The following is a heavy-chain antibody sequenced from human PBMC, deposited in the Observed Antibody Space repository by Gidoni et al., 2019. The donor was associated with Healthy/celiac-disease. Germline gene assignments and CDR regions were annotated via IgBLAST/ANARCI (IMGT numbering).Heavy chain of an antibody. D-gene: IGHD2-2*01. CDR2: ISSSSSYI. CDR3: ARALLSRAVPAARRYYYYGMDV. Sequence: EVQLVESGGGLVKPGGSLRLSCAASGFTFSSYSMHWVRQAPGKGLEWVSSISSSSSYIYYADSVKGRFTISRDNAKNSLYLQMNSLRAEDTAVYYCARALLSRAVPAARRYYYYGMDVWGQGTTVTVSS. V-gene: IGHV3-21*01. CDR1: GFTFSSYS. J-gene: IGHJ6*02.